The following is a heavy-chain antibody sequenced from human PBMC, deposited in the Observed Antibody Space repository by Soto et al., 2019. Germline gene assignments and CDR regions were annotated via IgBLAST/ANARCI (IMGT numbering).Heavy chain of an antibody. CDR3: ARGAPYYYDSSGSPFDI. D-gene: IGHD3-22*01. CDR1: GYTFTSYD. Sequence: RASVKVSCKASGYTFTSYDINWVRQATGQGLEWMGWMNPNSGNTGYAQKFQGRVTMTRNTSISTAYMELSSLRSEDTAVYYCARGAPYYYDSSGSPFDIWGQGTMVTVSS. J-gene: IGHJ3*02. CDR2: MNPNSGNT. V-gene: IGHV1-8*01.